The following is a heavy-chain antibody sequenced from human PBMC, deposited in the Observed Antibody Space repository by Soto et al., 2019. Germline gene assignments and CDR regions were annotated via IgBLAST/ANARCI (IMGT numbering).Heavy chain of an antibody. J-gene: IGHJ5*02. CDR2: ISYSGST. V-gene: IGHV4-59*08. CDR3: ARHLGYDSSGYYRNWFDP. CDR1: GGSISSYY. Sequence: QVQLQESGPGLVKPSETLSLTCTVSGGSISSYYWSWIRQPPGKGLEWIGYISYSGSTNYNPSLKIPATISVDTSKTQFSLKLTSVTAADTAVYYCARHLGYDSSGYYRNWFDPWGQGTLVTVSS. D-gene: IGHD3-22*01.